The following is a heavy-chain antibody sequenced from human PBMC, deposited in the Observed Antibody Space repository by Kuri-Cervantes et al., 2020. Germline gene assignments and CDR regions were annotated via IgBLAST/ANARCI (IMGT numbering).Heavy chain of an antibody. V-gene: IGHV3-11*01. CDR1: GFTFSDYY. J-gene: IGHJ3*02. D-gene: IGHD6-19*01. Sequence: GGSLRLSWAASGFTFSDYYMSWIRQAPGKGLEWVSYISSSGSTIYYADSVKGRFTISRDNAKNSLYLQMNSLRAEDTAVYYCARETNIGVAGTEGFDIWGQGTMVTVSS. CDR3: ARETNIGVAGTEGFDI. CDR2: ISSSGSTI.